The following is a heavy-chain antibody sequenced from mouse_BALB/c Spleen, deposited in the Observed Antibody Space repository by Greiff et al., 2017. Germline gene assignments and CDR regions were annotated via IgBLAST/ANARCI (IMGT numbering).Heavy chain of an antibody. Sequence: VQLQQSGAELVKPGASVKLSCKASGYTFTSYWMHWVKQRPGQGLEWIGEIDPSDSYTNYNQKFKGKATLTVDKSSSTAYMQLSSLTSEDSAVYYCARWGITCYAMDYWGQGTSVTVSS. V-gene: IGHV1-69*02. J-gene: IGHJ4*01. D-gene: IGHD1-1*01. CDR2: IDPSDSYT. CDR3: ARWGITCYAMDY. CDR1: GYTFTSYW.